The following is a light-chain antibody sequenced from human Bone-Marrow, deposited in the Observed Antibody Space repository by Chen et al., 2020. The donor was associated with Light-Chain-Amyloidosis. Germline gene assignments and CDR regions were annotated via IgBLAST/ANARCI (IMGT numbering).Light chain of an antibody. Sequence: QSVVTQPPSASGTPGQRVTISCSGSWSNIGSNSINWYQQLSGTAPNLLIYGNSQRPSGVPDRSSGSKSGTSASLAISGLQSEDEADYYCAVWDDSLSGRVFGGGTKLTVL. V-gene: IGLV1-44*01. J-gene: IGLJ3*02. CDR3: AVWDDSLSGRV. CDR1: WSNIGSNS. CDR2: GNS.